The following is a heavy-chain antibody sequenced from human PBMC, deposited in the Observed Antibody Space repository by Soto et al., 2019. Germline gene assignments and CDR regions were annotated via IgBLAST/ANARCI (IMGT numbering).Heavy chain of an antibody. V-gene: IGHV4-39*01. D-gene: IGHD6-6*01. CDR1: GGPISSYY. CDR2: IYYSGST. J-gene: IGHJ5*02. CDR3: ARHRLGFDP. Sequence: SETLSLTCTVSGGPISSYYWGWIRQPPGKGLEWIGSIYYSGSTYYNPSLKSRVTISVDTSKNQFSLKLSSVTAADTAVYYCARHRLGFDPWGQGTLVTVSS.